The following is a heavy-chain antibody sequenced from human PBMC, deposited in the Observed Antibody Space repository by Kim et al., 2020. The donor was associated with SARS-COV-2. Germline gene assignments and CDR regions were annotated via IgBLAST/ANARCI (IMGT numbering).Heavy chain of an antibody. Sequence: ASVKGRFTISRDDSKDSLYLQMNSLKTEDTAVYYCARDRVFGSGYYGMDVWGQGTTVTVSS. D-gene: IGHD3-10*01. CDR3: ARDRVFGSGYYGMDV. J-gene: IGHJ6*02. V-gene: IGHV3-72*01.